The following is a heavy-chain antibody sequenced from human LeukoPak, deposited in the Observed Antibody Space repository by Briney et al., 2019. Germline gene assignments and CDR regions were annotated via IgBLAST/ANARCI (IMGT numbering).Heavy chain of an antibody. CDR3: ATAKFGGNSYFDY. CDR2: INPSGGST. V-gene: IGHV1-46*01. J-gene: IGHJ4*02. Sequence: ASVKVSCKASGYTFTSYFIHWVRQAPGQGREWMGIINPSGGSTNYAQKFQGRVTMTRDTSTSTVYMELSSLRSEDTAVYYCATAKFGGNSYFDYWGQGTLVTVSS. D-gene: IGHD4-23*01. CDR1: GYTFTSYF.